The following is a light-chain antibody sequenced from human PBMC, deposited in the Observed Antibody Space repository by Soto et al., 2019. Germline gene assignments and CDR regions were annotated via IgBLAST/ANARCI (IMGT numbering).Light chain of an antibody. Sequence: EIVLKQSPATLSLSPGERATLSCRASQSVSSYLAWYQQKPGQAPRLLIYYASNRATGIPARFSGSGSGTDFTLTISSLEPEDFAVYYCQQRSHWPPTFGPGTKVDIK. J-gene: IGKJ3*01. CDR2: YAS. CDR1: QSVSSY. V-gene: IGKV3-11*01. CDR3: QQRSHWPPT.